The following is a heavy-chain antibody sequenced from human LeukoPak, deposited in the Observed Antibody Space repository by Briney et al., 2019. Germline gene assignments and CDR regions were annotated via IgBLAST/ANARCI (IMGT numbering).Heavy chain of an antibody. Sequence: GGSLRLSCTASGFTFGDYAMSWVRQAPGKELEWVSVIYSGGSTYYADSVKGRFTISRDNSKNTLYLQMNSLRAEDTAVYYCARDRSGVWGQGTLVTVSS. V-gene: IGHV3-53*01. J-gene: IGHJ4*02. CDR2: IYSGGST. CDR3: ARDRSGV. D-gene: IGHD3-10*01. CDR1: GFTFGDYA.